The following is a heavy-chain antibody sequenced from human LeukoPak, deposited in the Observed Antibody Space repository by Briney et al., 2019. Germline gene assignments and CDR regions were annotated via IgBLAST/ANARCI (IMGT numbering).Heavy chain of an antibody. CDR3: ARGRVYYDSSGYYSYFDH. CDR1: GGSMSGYY. CDR2: ISTSGTT. D-gene: IGHD3-22*01. V-gene: IGHV4-4*07. Sequence: SETLSLTCGVSGGSMSGYYWTWIRQPAGKGLEWIGRISTSGTTSYNPSLKSRVTISLDTSKNQFSLKLNSVTAADSAVYYCARGRVYYDSSGYYSYFDHWGQGTLVTVSS. J-gene: IGHJ4*02.